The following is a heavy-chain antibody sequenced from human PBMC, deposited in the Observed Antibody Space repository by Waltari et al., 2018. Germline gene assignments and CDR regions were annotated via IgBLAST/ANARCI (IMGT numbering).Heavy chain of an antibody. CDR1: GASISSGTYY. D-gene: IGHD5-18*01. CDR2: IHIIGRT. Sequence: QVHLQESGPGLVRPSQTLSLTCNVSGASISSGTYYWNWIRQPAGKGPEWSGRIHIIGRTNYSPCLKSRVHIALDTSNNQFSLKLTSVTAADTVVYYCARGIAKGGYGAVDYWGQGRLVTVSS. V-gene: IGHV4-61*02. J-gene: IGHJ4*02. CDR3: ARGIAKGGYGAVDY.